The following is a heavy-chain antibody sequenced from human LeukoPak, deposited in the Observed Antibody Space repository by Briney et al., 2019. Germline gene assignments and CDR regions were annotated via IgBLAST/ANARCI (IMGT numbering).Heavy chain of an antibody. V-gene: IGHV5-51*01. Sequence: GESLKISCKGSGYSFTSYWIGWVRQMPGKGLEWMGIIYPGDSDTRYSPSFQGQVTISADKSISTAYLQWSSLKASDTAMYYCARQVPAATNWFDPWGQGTLVTVSP. J-gene: IGHJ5*02. D-gene: IGHD2-2*01. CDR1: GYSFTSYW. CDR3: ARQVPAATNWFDP. CDR2: IYPGDSDT.